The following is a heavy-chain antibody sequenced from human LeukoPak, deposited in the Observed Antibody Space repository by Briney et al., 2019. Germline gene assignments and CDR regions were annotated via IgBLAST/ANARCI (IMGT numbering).Heavy chain of an antibody. J-gene: IGHJ6*03. CDR3: ARDRRIAAAGTNYYYYMDV. CDR2: IYHSGST. V-gene: IGHV4-30-2*01. CDR1: GGSISSGGYY. D-gene: IGHD6-13*01. Sequence: SQTLSLTCTVSGGSISSGGYYWSWIRQPPGKGLEWIGYIYHSGSTYYNPSLKSRVTISVDRSKNQFSLKLSSVTAADTAVYHCARDRRIAAAGTNYYYYMDVWGKGTTVTVSS.